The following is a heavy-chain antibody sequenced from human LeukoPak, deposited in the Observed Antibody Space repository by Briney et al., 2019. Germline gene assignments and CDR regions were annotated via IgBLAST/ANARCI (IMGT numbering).Heavy chain of an antibody. V-gene: IGHV1-2*02. J-gene: IGHJ4*02. CDR1: GYTFTGYY. Sequence: ASVKVSCKASGYTFTGYYMHWVRQAPGQGLEWMGWINPNSGGTNYAQKFQGRVTMTRDTSISTAYMELSRLRSDDTAVYYCARDFRPRRYSFGQDYWGQGTLVTVSS. CDR3: ARDFRPRRYSFGQDY. CDR2: INPNSGGT. D-gene: IGHD5-18*01.